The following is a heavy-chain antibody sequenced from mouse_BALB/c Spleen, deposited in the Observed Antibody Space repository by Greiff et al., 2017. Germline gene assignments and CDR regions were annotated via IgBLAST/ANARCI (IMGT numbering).Heavy chain of an antibody. CDR2: ISSGGST. J-gene: IGHJ3*01. D-gene: IGHD2-14*01. CDR3: AREVRAWFAY. Sequence: EVHLVESGGGLVKPGGSLKLSCAASGFTFSSYAMSWVRQTPEKRLEWVASISSGGSTYYPDSVKGRFTISRDNARNILYLQMSSLRSEDTAMYYCAREVRAWFAYWGQGTLVTVSA. CDR1: GFTFSSYA. V-gene: IGHV5-6-5*01.